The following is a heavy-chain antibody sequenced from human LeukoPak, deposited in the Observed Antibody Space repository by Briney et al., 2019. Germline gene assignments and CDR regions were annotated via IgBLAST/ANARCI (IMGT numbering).Heavy chain of an antibody. CDR2: LHSNGAFT. CDR3: AKQTTGYSGSGVDF. Sequence: GGSLRLSCSASGFTLSNYWMHWVRQAPGKGLVWVARLHSNGAFTAYADSVKGRFTISRDNSKNTLYLQMNSLRAEDTAVYFCAKQTTGYSGSGVDFWGQGTLVTVSP. V-gene: IGHV3-74*01. J-gene: IGHJ4*02. D-gene: IGHD3-10*01. CDR1: GFTLSNYW.